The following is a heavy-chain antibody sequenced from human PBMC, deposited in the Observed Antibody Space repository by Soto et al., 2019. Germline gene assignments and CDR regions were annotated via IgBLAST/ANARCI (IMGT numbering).Heavy chain of an antibody. V-gene: IGHV3-23*01. CDR2: ISGSGGST. Sequence: GGSLRLSCAASGFTFSSYAMSWVRQAPGKGLEWVSAISGSGGSTYYADSVKGRFTISRDNSKNTLYLQMNSLRAEDTAVYYCAKVGLPGVFGGLRENYMDVWGKGTTVTVSS. D-gene: IGHD2-8*01. CDR1: GFTFSSYA. J-gene: IGHJ6*03. CDR3: AKVGLPGVFGGLRENYMDV.